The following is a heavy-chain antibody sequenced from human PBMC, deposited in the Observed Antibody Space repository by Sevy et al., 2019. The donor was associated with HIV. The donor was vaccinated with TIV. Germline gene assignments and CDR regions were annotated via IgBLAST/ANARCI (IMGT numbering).Heavy chain of an antibody. CDR2: FDPDDDET. J-gene: IGHJ4*02. V-gene: IGHV1-24*01. CDR3: ATRVNFYDTSGTLSY. Sequence: ASVKVSCKVSGYTLSEVSMHWVRQAPGKGLEWMGGFDPDDDETIYAQKFQGRVTMTEDTSTDTAYMELSSLGSDDTAVYYCATRVNFYDTSGTLSYWGQGTLVTVSS. D-gene: IGHD3-22*01. CDR1: GYTLSEVS.